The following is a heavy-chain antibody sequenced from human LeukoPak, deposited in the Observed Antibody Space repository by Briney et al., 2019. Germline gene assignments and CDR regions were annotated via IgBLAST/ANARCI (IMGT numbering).Heavy chain of an antibody. J-gene: IGHJ6*03. CDR2: INTNTGNP. V-gene: IGHV7-4-1*02. CDR3: ARVHYDSSGYSSYYYYYMAV. CDR1: GYTFTSYA. D-gene: IGHD3-22*01. Sequence: GASVKVACKASGYTFTSYAMNWVRQAPGQGLEWMGWINTNTGNPTYAQGFTGRFVFSLDTSVSTAYLQISSLKAEDTAVYYCARVHYDSSGYSSYYYYYMAVWGKGTTVTVSS.